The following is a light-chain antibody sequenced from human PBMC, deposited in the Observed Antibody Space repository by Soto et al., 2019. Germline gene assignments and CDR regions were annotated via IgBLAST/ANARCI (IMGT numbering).Light chain of an antibody. J-gene: IGKJ2*03. Sequence: EIVLTQSPGTLSLSPGERATLSCRASQSVRSSYLAWYQQKPGQAPRLLIYAASGRATGIPDRFSGSGSGTDFTLTISRLEPEDFAVYYCKQYGSSPYSFGQGTNLEIE. V-gene: IGKV3-20*01. CDR1: QSVRSSY. CDR3: KQYGSSPYS. CDR2: AAS.